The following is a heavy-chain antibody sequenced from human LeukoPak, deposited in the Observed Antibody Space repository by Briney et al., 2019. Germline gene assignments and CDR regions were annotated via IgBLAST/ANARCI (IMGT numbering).Heavy chain of an antibody. V-gene: IGHV1-18*01. D-gene: IGHD6-19*01. Sequence: ASVKVSCKASGYTFTSYGISWVRQAPGQGLEWMGWISAYNGNTNYAQKLQGRVTMTTDTSTSTAYMELRSLRSDGTAVYYCARVAGYSSGWYWGYFDYWGQGTLVTVSS. CDR1: GYTFTSYG. CDR3: ARVAGYSSGWYWGYFDY. CDR2: ISAYNGNT. J-gene: IGHJ4*02.